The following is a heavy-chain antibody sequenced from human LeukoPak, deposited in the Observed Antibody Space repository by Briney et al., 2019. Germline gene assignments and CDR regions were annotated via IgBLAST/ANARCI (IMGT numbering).Heavy chain of an antibody. J-gene: IGHJ6*03. D-gene: IGHD6-13*01. CDR2: IRYDGSNK. Sequence: AGGSLRLSCAASGFTFSSYGMHWVRQAPGKGLEWVAFIRYDGSNKYYADSVKGRFTISRDNSKNTLYLQMNSLRAEDTAVYYCAKDPTAAAYYYYMDVWGKGTTVTVSS. V-gene: IGHV3-30*02. CDR3: AKDPTAAAYYYYMDV. CDR1: GFTFSSYG.